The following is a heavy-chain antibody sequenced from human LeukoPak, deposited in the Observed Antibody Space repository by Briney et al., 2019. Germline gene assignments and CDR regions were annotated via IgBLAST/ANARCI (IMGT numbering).Heavy chain of an antibody. CDR1: GGSIDSNS. CDR2: FHSTGTT. J-gene: IGHJ4*02. CDR3: AKDGSSWPFFNY. V-gene: IGHV4-4*07. D-gene: IGHD6-13*01. Sequence: PSETLSLTCTVSGGSIDSNSWSGIRQPAGKGLEWIGRFHSTGTTNYNPSLKGRVTMSVDTSKKQFSLTLNSVTAADTALYFCAKDGSSWPFFNYWGLGTLVTVSS.